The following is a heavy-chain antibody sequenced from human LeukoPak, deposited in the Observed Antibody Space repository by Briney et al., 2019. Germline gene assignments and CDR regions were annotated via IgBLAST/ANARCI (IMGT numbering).Heavy chain of an antibody. D-gene: IGHD3-10*01. CDR1: GGSFSGYY. CDR3: ARTYYYGSGGNLPNWFDP. V-gene: IGHV4-34*01. Sequence: PSETLSLTCAVYGGSFSGYYWSWIRQPPGKGLEWIGEINHSGSTNYNPSLKSRVTISVDTSKNQFSLKLSSVTAADTAVYYCARTYYYGSGGNLPNWFDPWGQGTLVTVSS. J-gene: IGHJ5*02. CDR2: INHSGST.